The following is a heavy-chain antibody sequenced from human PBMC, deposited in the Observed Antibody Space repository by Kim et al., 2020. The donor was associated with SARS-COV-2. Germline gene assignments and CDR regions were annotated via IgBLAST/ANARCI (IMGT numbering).Heavy chain of an antibody. J-gene: IGHJ5*02. V-gene: IGHV3-30*04. CDR3: ARNSGSYIGWFDP. CDR1: GFTFSSYA. D-gene: IGHD1-26*01. Sequence: GGSLRLSCAASGFTFSSYAMHWVRQAPGKGLEWVAVISYDGSNKYYADSVKGRFTISRDNSKNTLYLQMNSLRAEDTAVYYCARNSGSYIGWFDPWGQGT. CDR2: ISYDGSNK.